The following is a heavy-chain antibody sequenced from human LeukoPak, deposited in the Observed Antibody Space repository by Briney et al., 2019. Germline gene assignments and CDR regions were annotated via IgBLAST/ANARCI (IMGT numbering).Heavy chain of an antibody. J-gene: IGHJ4*02. CDR1: GFPSSGSA. V-gene: IGHV3-73*01. CDR2: LRTHPNSYAT. Sequence: GRSLRLSCAASGFPSSGSAIPWVRQASGKRLERAGRLRTHPNSYATAYAASAKGRFSISRDDSMNTAYLQMNNLKIEDTAVYYCTRLGPTAADYWGQGTLVTVSS. D-gene: IGHD1-26*01. CDR3: TRLGPTAADY.